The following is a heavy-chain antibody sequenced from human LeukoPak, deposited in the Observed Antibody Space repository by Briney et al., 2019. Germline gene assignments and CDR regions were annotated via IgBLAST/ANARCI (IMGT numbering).Heavy chain of an antibody. D-gene: IGHD3-10*01. Sequence: GGSLRLSCAASGFTFSNYGMHWVRQAPGKGLEWVAFIRNDGSTKYYVDSVKGRFVISRDNSRNTLYLYMNSLRAEDSAVYCCAKDGVSSSVWAFDIWGQGTMVTVS. V-gene: IGHV3-30*02. CDR1: GFTFSNYG. CDR2: IRNDGSTK. CDR3: AKDGVSSSVWAFDI. J-gene: IGHJ3*02.